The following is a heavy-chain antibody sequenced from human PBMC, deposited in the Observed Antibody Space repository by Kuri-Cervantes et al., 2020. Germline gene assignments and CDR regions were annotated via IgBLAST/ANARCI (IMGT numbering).Heavy chain of an antibody. CDR3: ARVDHYYDSSGWVFDY. J-gene: IGHJ4*02. D-gene: IGHD3-22*01. Sequence: ASVKVSCKASGYTFTSYDINWVRQATGQGLGWMGWISAYNGNTNYAQKLQGRVTMTTDTSTSTAYMELRSLRSDDTAVYYCARVDHYYDSSGWVFDYWGQGTLVTVSS. CDR2: ISAYNGNT. CDR1: GYTFTSYD. V-gene: IGHV1-18*01.